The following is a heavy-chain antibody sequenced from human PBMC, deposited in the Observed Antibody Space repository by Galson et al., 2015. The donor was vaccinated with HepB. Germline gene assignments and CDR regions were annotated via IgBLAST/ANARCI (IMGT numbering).Heavy chain of an antibody. CDR1: GFTFSSYG. J-gene: IGHJ6*02. D-gene: IGHD6-19*01. Sequence: SLRLSCAASGFTFSSYGMHWVRQAPGKGLEWVAVIWYDGSNKYYADSVKGRFTISRDNSKNTLYLQMNSLRAEDTAVYYCASVSSGWYSSSPTNYYGIDVWGQGTTVTVAS. V-gene: IGHV3-33*08. CDR2: IWYDGSNK. CDR3: ASVSSGWYSSSPTNYYGIDV.